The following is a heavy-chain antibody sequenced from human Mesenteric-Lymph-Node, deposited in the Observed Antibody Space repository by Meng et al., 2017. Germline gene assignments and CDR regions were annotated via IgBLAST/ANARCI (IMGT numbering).Heavy chain of an antibody. J-gene: IGHJ6*02. CDR2: IYYSGST. V-gene: IGHV4-31*03. Sequence: SETLSLTCTVSGGSISSGGYYWSWIRQHPGKGLEWIGYIYYSGSTYYNPSLKSRVTISVDTSKNQFSLKLSSVTAADTAVYYCARDDYGDSRGGDYYYGMDVWGQGTTVTVSS. CDR3: ARDDYGDSRGGDYYYGMDV. D-gene: IGHD4-17*01. CDR1: GGSISSGGYY.